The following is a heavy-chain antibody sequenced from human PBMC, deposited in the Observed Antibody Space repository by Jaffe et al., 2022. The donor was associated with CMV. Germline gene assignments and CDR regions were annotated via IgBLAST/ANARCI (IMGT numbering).Heavy chain of an antibody. V-gene: IGHV1-18*01. CDR1: GYTFTSYG. J-gene: IGHJ6*02. Sequence: QVQLVQSGAEVKKPGASVKVSCKASGYTFTSYGISWVRQAPGQGLEWMGWISADNGNTNYAQKFQGRVTMTTDTSTSTGYMELRSLRSDDTAVYYCARHIYYYGSGSYWGPLHYGMDVWGQGTTVNVSS. D-gene: IGHD3-10*01. CDR2: ISADNGNT. CDR3: ARHIYYYGSGSYWGPLHYGMDV.